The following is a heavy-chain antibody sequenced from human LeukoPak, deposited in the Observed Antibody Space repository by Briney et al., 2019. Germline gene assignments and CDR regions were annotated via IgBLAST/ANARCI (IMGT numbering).Heavy chain of an antibody. J-gene: IGHJ4*02. D-gene: IGHD2-21*01. CDR3: ARTYCGTNACPFDF. V-gene: IGHV4-59*08. CDR1: GGSISTYY. CDR2: IFHTGTT. Sequence: KPSEALSLTCIVPGGSISTYYWSWIRQPPGKGLECLGFIFHTGTTNYNPSLKSRVNISLDTSKNQSSLNLSSVTAADTAVYYCARTYCGTNACPFDFWGQGTLVTVSS.